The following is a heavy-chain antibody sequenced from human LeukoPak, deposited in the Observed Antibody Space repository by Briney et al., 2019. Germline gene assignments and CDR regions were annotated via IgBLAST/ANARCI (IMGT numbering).Heavy chain of an antibody. CDR1: GFTFSDYG. CDR2: ISYDGSNK. Sequence: PGGSLRLSCAASGFTFSDYGMHWVRQAPGKGLEWVAVISYDGSNKYYADSVKGRFTISRDNSKNTLYLQMNSLRAEDTAVYYCARFRPSSNLWFGELLSGSFDYWGQGTLVTVSS. D-gene: IGHD3-10*01. J-gene: IGHJ4*02. V-gene: IGHV3-30*03. CDR3: ARFRPSSNLWFGELLSGSFDY.